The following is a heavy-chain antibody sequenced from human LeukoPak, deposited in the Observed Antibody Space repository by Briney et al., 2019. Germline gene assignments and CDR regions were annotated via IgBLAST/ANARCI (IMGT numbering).Heavy chain of an antibody. Sequence: PGGSLKISCQGSGSRFTIYSIGWVRQMPGKGLGWMGIIFPGDAAISYSPSFQGQFTFSADKSINTAYQQWSSLKASDTAMYYCARPYSSGSYFFDYWGQGTLVTVSS. CDR1: GSRFTIYS. J-gene: IGHJ4*02. CDR3: ARPYSSGSYFFDY. D-gene: IGHD6-19*01. CDR2: IFPGDAAI. V-gene: IGHV5-51*01.